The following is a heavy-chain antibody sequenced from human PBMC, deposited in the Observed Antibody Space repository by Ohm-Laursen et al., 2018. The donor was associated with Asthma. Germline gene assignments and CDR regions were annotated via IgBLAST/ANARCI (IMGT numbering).Heavy chain of an antibody. CDR2: ISYDGSNK. J-gene: IGHJ6*02. CDR1: GFTFSSYA. V-gene: IGHV3-30-3*01. Sequence: SLRLSCAASGFTFSSYAMHWVRQAPGKGLEWVAVISYDGSNKYYADSVKGRFTISRDNSKNTLYLQMNSLRAEDTAVYYCARGEYESQYYYYYGMDVWGQGTTVTVSS. D-gene: IGHD2/OR15-2a*01. CDR3: ARGEYESQYYYYYGMDV.